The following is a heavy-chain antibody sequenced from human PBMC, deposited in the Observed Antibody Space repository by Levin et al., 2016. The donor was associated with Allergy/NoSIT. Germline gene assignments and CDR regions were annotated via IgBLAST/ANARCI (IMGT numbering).Heavy chain of an antibody. J-gene: IGHJ4*02. CDR2: IIPIFGIA. D-gene: IGHD2-21*02. CDR3: AGSYSVTAISIAFDY. Sequence: WVRQAPGQGLEWMGGIIPIFGIANYAQKFQGRVTITADKSTSTAYMELSSLRSEDTAVYYCAGSYSVTAISIAFDYWGQGTLVTVSS. V-gene: IGHV1-69*17.